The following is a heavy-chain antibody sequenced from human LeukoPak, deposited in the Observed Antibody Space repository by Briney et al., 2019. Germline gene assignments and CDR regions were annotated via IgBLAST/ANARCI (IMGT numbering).Heavy chain of an antibody. J-gene: IGHJ4*02. CDR1: GYTLTELS. CDR2: FDPEDGET. Sequence: GAAVKDSCKVSGYTLTELSMHWVRQAPGKGLEWMGGFDPEDGETIYAQKFQGRVTMTEDTTTDTAYMELSSLRSKDTAVYYCATCQYDSSGYYFTGSFDYWGQGTLVTVSS. V-gene: IGHV1-24*01. CDR3: ATCQYDSSGYYFTGSFDY. D-gene: IGHD3-22*01.